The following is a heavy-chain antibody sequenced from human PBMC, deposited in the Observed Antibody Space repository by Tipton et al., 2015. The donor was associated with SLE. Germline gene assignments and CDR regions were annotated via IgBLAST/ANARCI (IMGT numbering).Heavy chain of an antibody. CDR1: GGSFNDYY. J-gene: IGHJ3*02. V-gene: IGHV4-34*01. Sequence: GSLRLSCAVYGGSFNDYYWSWIRQPPGKGLEWIGEVTQSGATNYNPSLKSRVTISVDTSQTQFSLKLTSVTAADTALYYCVRGEADVFHIWGQGTVASVSS. CDR3: VRGEADVFHI. CDR2: VTQSGAT.